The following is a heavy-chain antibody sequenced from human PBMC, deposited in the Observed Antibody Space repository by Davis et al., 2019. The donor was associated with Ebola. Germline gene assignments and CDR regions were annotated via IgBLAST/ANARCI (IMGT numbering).Heavy chain of an antibody. CDR1: GFTFSSYA. CDR3: AKDLGLWLSAFDI. D-gene: IGHD3/OR15-3a*01. V-gene: IGHV3-23*01. J-gene: IGHJ3*02. Sequence: GESLKISCAASGFTFSSYAMSWVRQAPGKGLEWVSAISGSGGSTYYADSVKGRFTISRDNSKNTLYLQMNSLRAEDTAVYYCAKDLGLWLSAFDIWGQGTMVTVSS. CDR2: ISGSGGST.